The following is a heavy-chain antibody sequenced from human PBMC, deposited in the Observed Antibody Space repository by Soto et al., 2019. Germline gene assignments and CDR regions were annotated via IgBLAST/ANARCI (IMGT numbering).Heavy chain of an antibody. CDR3: ASGTVLLWFGELLSTQDYYYGMDV. CDR2: ISAYNGNT. CDR1: GYTFTSYG. J-gene: IGHJ6*02. D-gene: IGHD3-10*01. V-gene: IGHV1-18*01. Sequence: GASVKVSCKASGYTFTSYGISWVRQAPGQGLEWMGWISAYNGNTNYAQKLQGRVTMTTDTSTSTAYMELSSLRSEDTAVYYCASGTVLLWFGELLSTQDYYYGMDVWGQGTTVTVSS.